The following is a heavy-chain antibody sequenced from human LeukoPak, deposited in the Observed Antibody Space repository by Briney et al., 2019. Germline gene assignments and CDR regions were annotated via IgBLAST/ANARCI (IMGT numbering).Heavy chain of an antibody. CDR1: GGSFSGYY. Sequence: SETLSLTCAVYGGSFSGYYWSWIRQPPGKGLEWIGEINHSGSTNYNPSLKSRVTISVDTSKHQFSLKLSSVTAADTAVYYCARLLLTYPRKGPLDYWGQGTLVTVSS. CDR2: INHSGST. D-gene: IGHD2-15*01. J-gene: IGHJ4*02. CDR3: ARLLLTYPRKGPLDY. V-gene: IGHV4-34*01.